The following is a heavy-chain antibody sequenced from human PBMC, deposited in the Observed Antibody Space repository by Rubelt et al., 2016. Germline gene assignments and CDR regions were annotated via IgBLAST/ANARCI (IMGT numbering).Heavy chain of an antibody. CDR3: ATRSLWFGEIDRYFDY. CDR1: GYTLTELS. CDR2: FDPEDGET. Sequence: QVQLVQSGAEVKKPGASVKVSCKVSGYTLTELSMHWVRQAPGKGLEWMGGFDPEDGETIYAQKFQGRVTMTEDTSTETADRGLSSLRSEDTAVYYCATRSLWFGEIDRYFDYWGQGTLVTVSS. J-gene: IGHJ4*02. D-gene: IGHD3-10*01. V-gene: IGHV1-24*01.